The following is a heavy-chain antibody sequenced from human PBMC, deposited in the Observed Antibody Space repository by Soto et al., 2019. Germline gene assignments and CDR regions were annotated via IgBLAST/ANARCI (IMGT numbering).Heavy chain of an antibody. CDR2: ISWNSGSI. CDR1: GFTFDDYA. Sequence: DVQLVESGGGLVQPGRSLRLSCAASGFTFDDYAMHWVRQAPGKGLEWVSGISWNSGSIGYADSVKGRFTISRDNAKNSLYLQMNSLRAEDTALYYCAKDIAAPPAYYYYGMDVWGQGTTVTVSS. V-gene: IGHV3-9*01. J-gene: IGHJ6*02. D-gene: IGHD6-6*01. CDR3: AKDIAAPPAYYYYGMDV.